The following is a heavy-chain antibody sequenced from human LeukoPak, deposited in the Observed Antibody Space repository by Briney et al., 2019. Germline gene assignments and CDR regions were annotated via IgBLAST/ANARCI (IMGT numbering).Heavy chain of an antibody. CDR2: INHSGST. J-gene: IGHJ4*02. CDR3: ARRMVTMVRGVTTPRFDY. Sequence: SETLSLTCAVYGGSFSGYYWSWIRQPPGKGLEWIGEINHSGSTNYNPSLKSRVTISVDTSKNQFSLKLSSVTAADTAVYYCARRMVTMVRGVTTPRFDYWGQGTLVTVSS. D-gene: IGHD3-10*01. CDR1: GGSFSGYY. V-gene: IGHV4-34*01.